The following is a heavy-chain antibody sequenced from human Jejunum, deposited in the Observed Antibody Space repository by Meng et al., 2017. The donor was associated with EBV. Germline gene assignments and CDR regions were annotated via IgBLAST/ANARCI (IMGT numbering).Heavy chain of an antibody. CDR1: GGSISSSNW. CDR2: IDHSGTT. V-gene: IGHV4-4*02. J-gene: IGHJ5*02. CDR3: GSNGVIGPRDGVDP. D-gene: IGHD2-21*01. Sequence: QVQLQESGPGLVKPSGTLSLTCTVSGGSISSSNWWRWVRQPPGKGLEWIGEIDHSGTTNYNPSLKSRVTISVDNSKNQFSLKLTSVTAADTAVYYCGSNGVIGPRDGVDPWGQGTLVTVYS.